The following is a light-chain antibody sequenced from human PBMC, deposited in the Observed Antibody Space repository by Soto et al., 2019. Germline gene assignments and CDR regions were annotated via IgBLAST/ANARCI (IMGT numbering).Light chain of an antibody. CDR3: QQYNSFPGT. Sequence: LQMTQSPSTPSGSVGDRVTITCRASQTITSWLAWYQQKPGKAPKLLISDVSNLESGVPSRFSGSGYGTEFTLTISSLQPDDFATYYCQQYNSFPGTFGLGTKVDIK. J-gene: IGKJ1*01. CDR1: QTITSW. CDR2: DVS. V-gene: IGKV1-5*01.